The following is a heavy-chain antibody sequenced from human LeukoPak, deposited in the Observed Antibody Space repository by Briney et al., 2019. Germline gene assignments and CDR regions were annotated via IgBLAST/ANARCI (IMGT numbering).Heavy chain of an antibody. J-gene: IGHJ6*02. Sequence: ASVKVSCKASGYTFTDYYIIWVRQAPGQGLEWMGIINPSGGNTKYAQKFQGRATMTRNTSISTAYMELSSLRSEDTAVYYCARTIFGALYGMDVWGQGTTVTVSS. CDR3: ARTIFGALYGMDV. D-gene: IGHD3-3*01. CDR1: GYTFTDYY. CDR2: INPSGGNT. V-gene: IGHV1-46*01.